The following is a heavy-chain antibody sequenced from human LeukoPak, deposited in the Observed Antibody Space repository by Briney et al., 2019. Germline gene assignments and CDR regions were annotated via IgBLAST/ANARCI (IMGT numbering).Heavy chain of an antibody. CDR1: GDSVSGNSAA. CDR3: ARDRDCSSTSCYGFRESYYYYGMDV. D-gene: IGHD2-2*01. V-gene: IGHV6-1*01. Sequence: PSQTLSLTCAISGDSVSGNSAAWNCIRQSPSRGLEWLGRTYYRSKWYNDYAVSVKSRITINPDTSKNQFSLQLNSVTPEDTAVYYCARDRDCSSTSCYGFRESYYYYGMDVWGQGTTVTVSS. CDR2: TYYRSKWYN. J-gene: IGHJ6*02.